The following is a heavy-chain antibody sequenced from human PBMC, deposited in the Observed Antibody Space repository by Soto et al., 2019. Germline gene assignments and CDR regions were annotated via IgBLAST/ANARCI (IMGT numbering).Heavy chain of an antibody. CDR1: GGSFKSGSYS. J-gene: IGHJ4*02. CDR2: VYNTGRT. CDR3: ARDVAYFDS. Sequence: QVQLQESGPGLVKPSETLSLTCTVSGGSFKSGSYSWSWIRQPPGKGLEWIGYVYNTGRTSYNPSRKCRVTISMDPSNNQFSLNLDSVTAADTAVYFCARDVAYFDSWGQGTLVTVSS. V-gene: IGHV4-61*01.